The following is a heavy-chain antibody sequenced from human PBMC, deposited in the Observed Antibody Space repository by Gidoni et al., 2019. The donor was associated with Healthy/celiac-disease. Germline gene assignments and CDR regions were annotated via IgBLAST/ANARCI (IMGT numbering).Heavy chain of an antibody. CDR3: ARAGRAWGDFDY. V-gene: IGHV3-33*01. D-gene: IGHD1-26*01. Sequence: QVQLVESVGGVVQPGRSLRLSWAAAGLAFTSYGMHWVRQAPGKGLEWVAVIWYDGSNKYYADSVKGRFTISRDNSKNTLYLQMNSLRAEDTAVYYCARAGRAWGDFDYWGQGTLVTVSS. CDR1: GLAFTSYG. J-gene: IGHJ4*02. CDR2: IWYDGSNK.